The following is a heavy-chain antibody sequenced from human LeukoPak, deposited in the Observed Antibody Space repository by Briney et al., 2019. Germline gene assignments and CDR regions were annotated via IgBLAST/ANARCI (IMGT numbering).Heavy chain of an antibody. V-gene: IGHV4-39*07. Sequence: PSETLSLTCTVSGGSISSSSYYWGWIRQPPGKGLEWIGSIYYSGSTYYNPSLKSRVTISVDRSKNQFSLKLSSVTAADTAVYYCARKTGGDSSNGAFDIWGQGTMVTVSS. J-gene: IGHJ3*02. D-gene: IGHD5-18*01. CDR3: ARKTGGDSSNGAFDI. CDR2: IYYSGST. CDR1: GGSISSSSYY.